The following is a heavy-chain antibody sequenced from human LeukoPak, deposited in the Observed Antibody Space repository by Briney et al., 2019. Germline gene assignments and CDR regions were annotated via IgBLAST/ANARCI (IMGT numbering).Heavy chain of an antibody. CDR1: GASFSGYY. D-gene: IGHD6-6*01. CDR2: INHSGST. V-gene: IGHV4-34*01. Sequence: SETLSLTCAVYGASFSGYYWSWLRQPPGKGLEWGGEINHSGSTNYNPSLKSRVTISVDTSKTQYSLKLSTVSAAATDVYYCAADSSSLAYWGQGTLVTVSS. CDR3: AADSSSLAY. J-gene: IGHJ4*02.